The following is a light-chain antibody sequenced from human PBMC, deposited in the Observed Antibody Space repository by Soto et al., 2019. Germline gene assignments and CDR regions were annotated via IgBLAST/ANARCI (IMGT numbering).Light chain of an antibody. V-gene: IGKV2-28*01. CDR1: QSVLHSNGYYY. CDR3: MQSLQTPFT. J-gene: IGKJ3*01. Sequence: DTVMTQSPLSLPVTPGEPASISCRSSQSVLHSNGYYYLDWYLQKPGQSPQLLIYLGSNRASGVPDRFSGSASGTDFTLKISRVQAEDVGVYYCMQSLQTPFTFGPGTKVEIK. CDR2: LGS.